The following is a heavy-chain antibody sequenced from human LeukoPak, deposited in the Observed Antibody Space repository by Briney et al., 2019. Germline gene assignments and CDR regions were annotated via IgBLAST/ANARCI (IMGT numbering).Heavy chain of an antibody. V-gene: IGHV4-4*07. J-gene: IGHJ4*02. Sequence: PSETLSLTCTVCGGSNSSFYWSWIRQPAGKGLEWIGRIYSGGITNYSPSLKSRVTMSVDTSNNQFSLKLTSMTAADTAVYYCARNPCGGGTCHHYFDYWGQGTLVTVSS. CDR1: GGSNSSFY. CDR3: ARNPCGGGTCHHYFDY. CDR2: IYSGGIT. D-gene: IGHD2-21*01.